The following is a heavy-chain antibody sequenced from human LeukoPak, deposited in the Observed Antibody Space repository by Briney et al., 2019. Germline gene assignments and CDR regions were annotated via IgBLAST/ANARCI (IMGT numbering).Heavy chain of an antibody. D-gene: IGHD3-10*01. Sequence: GGSLRLSCAASGFTFSSYDMHWVRQAPGKGLKWVAFIRYDGSHKYYADSVKGRFTISRDNSKNTLYLQMNSLRAEDTAVYYCAKDGRTYDYDSGYSRFDPWGQGTLVTVSS. CDR3: AKDGRTYDYDSGYSRFDP. J-gene: IGHJ5*02. V-gene: IGHV3-30*02. CDR1: GFTFSSYD. CDR2: IRYDGSHK.